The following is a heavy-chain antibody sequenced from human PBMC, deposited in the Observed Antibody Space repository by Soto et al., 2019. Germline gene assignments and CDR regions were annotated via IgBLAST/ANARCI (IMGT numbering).Heavy chain of an antibody. J-gene: IGHJ6*02. V-gene: IGHV3-30*18. CDR1: GFTFSSYG. CDR3: AKDIAAAGTDASYYYGMDV. D-gene: IGHD6-13*01. Sequence: GGSLRLSCAASGFTFSSYGMHWVRQAPGKGLEWVAVISYDGSNKYYADSVKGRFTISRDNSKNTLYLQMNSLRAEDTAVYYCAKDIAAAGTDASYYYGMDVWGQGTTVTVSS. CDR2: ISYDGSNK.